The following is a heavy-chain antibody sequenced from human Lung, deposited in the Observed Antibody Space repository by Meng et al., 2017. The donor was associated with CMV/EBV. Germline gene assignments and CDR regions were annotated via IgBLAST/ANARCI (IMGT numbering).Heavy chain of an antibody. J-gene: IGHJ4*02. CDR1: GGSFSGYY. CDR2: INHSGST. V-gene: IGHV4-34*01. D-gene: IGHD3-3*01. CDR3: ARGRYDFWSGYYRGYVDY. Sequence: SETLSLTCAVYGGSFSGYYWSWIRQPPGKGLEWIGEINHSGSTNYNPSLKSRVTISVDTSKNQFSLKLSSVTAADTAVYYCARGRYDFWSGYYRGYVDYWGQGTLVTVSS.